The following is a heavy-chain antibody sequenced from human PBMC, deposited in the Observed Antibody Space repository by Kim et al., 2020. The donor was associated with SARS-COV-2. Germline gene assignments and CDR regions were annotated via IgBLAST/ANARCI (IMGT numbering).Heavy chain of an antibody. CDR2: MNPNSGNT. J-gene: IGHJ4*02. CDR1: GYTFTSYD. V-gene: IGHV1-8*01. Sequence: ASVKVSCKASGYTFTSYDINWVRQATGQGLEWMGWMNPNSGNTGYAQRFQGRVTMTRNTSISTAYMELSSLRSEDTAVYYCARVVFDFWSGYAPFDYWGQGTLVTVSS. D-gene: IGHD3-3*01. CDR3: ARVVFDFWSGYAPFDY.